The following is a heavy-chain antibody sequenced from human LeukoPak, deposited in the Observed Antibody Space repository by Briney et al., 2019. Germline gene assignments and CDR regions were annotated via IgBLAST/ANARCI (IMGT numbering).Heavy chain of an antibody. J-gene: IGHJ4*02. CDR1: GGTFSSYT. CDR3: ARGYYDSSGYYQFDY. D-gene: IGHD3-22*01. V-gene: IGHV1-69*02. CDR2: IIPILGIA. Sequence: SVKVSCKASGGTFSSYTISWVRQALGQGLEWMGRIIPILGIANYAQKFQGRVTITADKSTSTAYMELSSLRSEDTAVYYCARGYYDSSGYYQFDYWGQGTLVTVSS.